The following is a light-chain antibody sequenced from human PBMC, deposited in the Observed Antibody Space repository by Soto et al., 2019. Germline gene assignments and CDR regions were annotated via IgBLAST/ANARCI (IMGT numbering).Light chain of an antibody. Sequence: QSVLTQPPSVSAAPGQKVTISCSGSSSNIGSNYVSWYQQLPGTAPKVIIYDNNGRPSAIPDRFSGSKSGTSATLGISGLQTGDEAEYYCGAWDSSLSADVFGGGTKVTVL. CDR1: SSNIGSNY. CDR2: DNN. CDR3: GAWDSSLSADV. V-gene: IGLV1-51*01. J-gene: IGLJ3*02.